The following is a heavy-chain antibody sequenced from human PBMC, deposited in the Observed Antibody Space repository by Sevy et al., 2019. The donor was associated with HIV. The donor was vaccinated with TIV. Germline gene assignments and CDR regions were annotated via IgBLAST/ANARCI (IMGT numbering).Heavy chain of an antibody. CDR2: TRNKANSYTT. CDR3: ATAIASTTGYDAFDI. CDR1: GFTFSDHY. D-gene: IGHD1-1*01. J-gene: IGHJ3*02. Sequence: GGSLRLSCAASGFTFSDHYMDWVRQAPGKGLEWVGRTRNKANSYTTEYAASVKGRFTISRDDSKNSLYLQMNSLKTKDTAVYYCATAIASTTGYDAFDIWGQGTMVTVSS. V-gene: IGHV3-72*01.